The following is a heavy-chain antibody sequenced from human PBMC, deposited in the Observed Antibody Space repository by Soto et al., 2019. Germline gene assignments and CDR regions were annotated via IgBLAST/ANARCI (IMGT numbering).Heavy chain of an antibody. Sequence: GGSLRLSCAASGFTFSSYSMNWVRQAPGKGLEWVSSISSSSSYIYYADSVKGRFTISRDNAKNSLYLQMNSLRAEDTAVYYCARDIPNYYDALGFDPWGQGTLVTVSS. CDR3: ARDIPNYYDALGFDP. CDR2: ISSSSSYI. J-gene: IGHJ5*02. D-gene: IGHD3-22*01. CDR1: GFTFSSYS. V-gene: IGHV3-21*01.